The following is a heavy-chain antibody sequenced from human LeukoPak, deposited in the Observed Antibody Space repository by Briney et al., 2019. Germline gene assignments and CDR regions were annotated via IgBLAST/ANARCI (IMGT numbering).Heavy chain of an antibody. D-gene: IGHD3-10*01. CDR2: INAGNGNT. J-gene: IGHJ5*02. V-gene: IGHV1-3*01. CDR3: ARDRAYGRFDP. Sequence: ASVKVSCKASGYTFTSYAMHWVRQAPGQRLEWMGWINAGNGNTKYSQKFQGRVTVTRDTSASTAYMELSSLRSEDTAVYYCARDRAYGRFDPWGQGTLVTVSS. CDR1: GYTFTSYA.